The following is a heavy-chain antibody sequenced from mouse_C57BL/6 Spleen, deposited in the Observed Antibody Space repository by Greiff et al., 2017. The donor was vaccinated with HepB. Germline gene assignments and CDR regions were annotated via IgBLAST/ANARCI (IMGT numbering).Heavy chain of an antibody. D-gene: IGHD2-3*01. CDR3: ARNYDGYYVDYAMDY. V-gene: IGHV1-69*01. Sequence: VQLQQPGAELVMPGASVKLSCKASGYTFTSYWMHWVKQRPGQGLEWIGEIDPSDSYTNYNHKFKGKSTLTVDKSSSTAYMQLSSLTSEDSAVYYCARNYDGYYVDYAMDYWGQGTSVTVSS. CDR1: GYTFTSYW. CDR2: IDPSDSYT. J-gene: IGHJ4*01.